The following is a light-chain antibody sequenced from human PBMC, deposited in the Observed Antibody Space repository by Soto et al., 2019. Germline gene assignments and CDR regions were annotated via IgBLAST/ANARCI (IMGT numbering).Light chain of an antibody. CDR1: PSDVGYYDY. V-gene: IGLV2-14*03. Sequence: QSVLTQPASVSGSPGQSITISCTGTPSDVGYYDYVSWYQKHPGKAPQLMIYDVTNRPSGVSDRFSGSKSGNTASLTISGLQAEDEADYYCASFTSGDTPYVFGTGTKLTVL. CDR3: ASFTSGDTPYV. J-gene: IGLJ1*01. CDR2: DVT.